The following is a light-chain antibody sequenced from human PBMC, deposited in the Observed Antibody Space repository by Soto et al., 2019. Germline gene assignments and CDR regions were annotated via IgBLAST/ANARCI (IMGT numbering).Light chain of an antibody. CDR1: SSDIGGYKY. CDR3: TSYSRYSVLV. CDR2: EVS. V-gene: IGLV2-14*01. J-gene: IGLJ3*02. Sequence: LTQPASVSGSPGQSITISCTGTSSDIGGYKYVSWYQQHPGKAPKLIIFEVSNRPSGVSDRFSGSNSGNTASLTISGLQAEDEADYYCTSYSRYSVLVFGGGTKVTVL.